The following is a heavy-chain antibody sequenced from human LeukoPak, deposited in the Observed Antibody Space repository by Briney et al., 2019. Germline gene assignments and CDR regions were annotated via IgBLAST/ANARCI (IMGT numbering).Heavy chain of an antibody. D-gene: IGHD6-19*01. CDR3: ARRTAGAKDL. CDR2: ISSTGYT. CDR1: GFIFSDSV. V-gene: IGHV3-23*05. Sequence: GGSLRLSCAASGFIFSDSVISWVRQAPGKGLEWVAAISSTGYTDNADSLKGRFSISRDNSKDTLYLQMNSLRVDDTAIYYCARRTAGAKDLWGKGTTVTVSP. J-gene: IGHJ6*04.